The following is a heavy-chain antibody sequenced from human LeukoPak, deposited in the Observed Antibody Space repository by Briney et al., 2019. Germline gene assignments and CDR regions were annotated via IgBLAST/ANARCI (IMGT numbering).Heavy chain of an antibody. D-gene: IGHD3-22*01. Sequence: ASVKVSCKVSGYTLTELSMHWVRQAPGKGLEWMGGFDPEDGETIYAQKFQGRVTMTEDTSTDTAYMELSSLRSEDTAVYYCATRYYDSSGYDYWGQGTLVTVSS. CDR2: FDPEDGET. J-gene: IGHJ4*02. CDR1: GYTLTELS. V-gene: IGHV1-24*01. CDR3: ATRYYDSSGYDY.